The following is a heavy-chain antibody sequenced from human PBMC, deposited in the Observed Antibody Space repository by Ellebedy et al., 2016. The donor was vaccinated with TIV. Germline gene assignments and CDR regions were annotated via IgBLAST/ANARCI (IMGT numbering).Heavy chain of an antibody. J-gene: IGHJ2*01. CDR3: AKYQAHGGGLQWYFDL. D-gene: IGHD4-23*01. CDR1: GFSFSTYA. CDR2: ISGSGAST. V-gene: IGHV3-23*01. Sequence: PGGSLRLSCAASGFSFSTYAMGWVRQAPGKGLEWVSSISGSGASTYSADSVKGRFTMSRDNSKDTLHLQINSLRAEDTAVYFCAKYQAHGGGLQWYFDLWGRGTLVTVSS.